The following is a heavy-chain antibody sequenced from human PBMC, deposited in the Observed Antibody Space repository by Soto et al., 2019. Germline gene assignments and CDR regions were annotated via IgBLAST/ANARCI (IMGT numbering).Heavy chain of an antibody. CDR1: GVSISFYY. D-gene: IGHD6-6*01. CDR2: IDSSGST. V-gene: IGHV4-59*12. CDR3: ARSLRAARRYYFDY. J-gene: IGHJ4*02. Sequence: PSETLSLTCTVSGVSISFYYWSWIRQLPGKGLEWIAYIDSSGSTKYNPSLKSRVTISLDTSKNQFSLKLSSVTAADTAVYYCARSLRAARRYYFDYWGQGTLVTVSS.